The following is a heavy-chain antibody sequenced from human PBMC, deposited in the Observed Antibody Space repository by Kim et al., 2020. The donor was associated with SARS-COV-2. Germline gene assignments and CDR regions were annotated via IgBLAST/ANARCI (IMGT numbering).Heavy chain of an antibody. CDR1: GFTFSSYG. V-gene: IGHV3-21*01. D-gene: IGHD6-13*01. J-gene: IGHJ4*02. CDR2: ITKNSNYV. Sequence: GGSLRLSCAASGFTFSSYGMNWVRQAPGKGLEWVSSITKNSNYVDYADSVKGRFTISRDNAQKSLYLQMKSLRAADTAVYYCARDLCWYRTTWHYVDYWGQGNLVIVSS. CDR3: ARDLCWYRTTWHYVDY.